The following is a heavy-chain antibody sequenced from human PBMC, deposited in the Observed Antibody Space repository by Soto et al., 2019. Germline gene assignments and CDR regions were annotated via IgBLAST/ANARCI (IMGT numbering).Heavy chain of an antibody. V-gene: IGHV1-46*01. Sequence: ASVKVSCKAIGYSFTSHYMHWVRQAPGQGLEWMGTIYPGGVNIGYAQKFKGRVTMTKDTSTSTVYMEMTSVTAADTAVYYCARINVTLDLWGQGTLVTVSS. J-gene: IGHJ4*02. CDR2: IYPGGVNI. CDR1: GYSFTSHY. CDR3: ARINVTLDL. D-gene: IGHD2-21*02.